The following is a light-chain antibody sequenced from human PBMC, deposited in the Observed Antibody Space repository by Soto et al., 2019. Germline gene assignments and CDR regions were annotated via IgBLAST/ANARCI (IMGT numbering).Light chain of an antibody. V-gene: IGKV3-20*01. Sequence: EVVLTQSPGTLSLSPGERATLSCRASQSVSSSYLAWYQQKPGQAPRLLIYGASSRATGIPDRFSGSGSRTDFTLTISRLEAEDVAVFYCQQYVNSVYTFGHGTKVEI. CDR1: QSVSSSY. CDR2: GAS. J-gene: IGKJ2*01. CDR3: QQYVNSVYT.